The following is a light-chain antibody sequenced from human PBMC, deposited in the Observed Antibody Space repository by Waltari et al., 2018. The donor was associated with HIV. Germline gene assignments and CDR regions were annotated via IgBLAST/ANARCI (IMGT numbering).Light chain of an antibody. CDR3: SSYSPTSTVI. Sequence: QSALTQPASVSGSPGQSITISCIGTNSDVGGYNYVSWYQQHPGKAPKLLIYEVTNWPSGMSNRCSGSKSGNTASLTSAGLQAEDEADYYCSSYSPTSTVIFGGGTKLTVL. J-gene: IGLJ2*01. CDR1: NSDVGGYNY. V-gene: IGLV2-14*01. CDR2: EVT.